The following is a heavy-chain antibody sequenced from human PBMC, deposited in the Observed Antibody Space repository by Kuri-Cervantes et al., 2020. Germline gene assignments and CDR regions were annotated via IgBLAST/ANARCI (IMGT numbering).Heavy chain of an antibody. Sequence: SETLSLTCAVYGGSFSGYYWSWVRQPPGKGLEWIGEINHSGSTNYNPSLKSRLTISVDTSKNQFSLRLSSVTAADTAVYYCARHGGYELGRFDYWGQGTLVTDSS. V-gene: IGHV4-34*01. CDR2: INHSGST. J-gene: IGHJ4*02. CDR3: ARHGGYELGRFDY. CDR1: GGSFSGYY. D-gene: IGHD5-12*01.